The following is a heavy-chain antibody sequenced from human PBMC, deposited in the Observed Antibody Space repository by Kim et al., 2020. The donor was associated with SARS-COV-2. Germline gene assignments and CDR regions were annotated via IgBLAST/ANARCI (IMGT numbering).Heavy chain of an antibody. J-gene: IGHJ3*02. CDR2: ISYDGSIR. D-gene: IGHD4-17*01. CDR3: ARDSDYGGNSDLDDDAFDI. Sequence: GGSLRLSCAASGFTFSSYAIVWVRQAPGKGLEWVALISYDGSIRYYADSVKGGFTISRDNSKNTLYLQMNSLRAEDTAVYYWARDSDYGGNSDLDDDAFDIWGQGTMVTVSS. V-gene: IGHV3-30*04. CDR1: GFTFSSYA.